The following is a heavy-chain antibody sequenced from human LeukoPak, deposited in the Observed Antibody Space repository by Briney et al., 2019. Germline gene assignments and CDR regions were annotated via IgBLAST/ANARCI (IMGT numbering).Heavy chain of an antibody. CDR3: ASAATVTLFDY. D-gene: IGHD4-17*01. V-gene: IGHV4-38-2*02. Sequence: SETLSLTCTVSGYSISSGYYWGWIRQPPGKGLEWIGSIYHSGSTYYNPSLKIRVTISLDTSKNQFSLKLSSVTAADTAVYYCASAATVTLFDYWGQGTLVTVSS. CDR1: GYSISSGYY. CDR2: IYHSGST. J-gene: IGHJ4*02.